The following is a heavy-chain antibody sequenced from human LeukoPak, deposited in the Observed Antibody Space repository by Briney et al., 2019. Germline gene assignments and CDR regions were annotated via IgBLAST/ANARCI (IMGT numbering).Heavy chain of an antibody. D-gene: IGHD6-19*01. V-gene: IGHV4-39*01. CDR2: VSYSGTT. J-gene: IGHJ3*02. Sequence: SETLSLTCTVSGVSISSSNYYWGWIRQPPGKGLEWIGRVSYSGTTSYSPSLSSRVTMSVDTSENQFSLKLNSVTAADTAMYYCARARQWLVRRGDAFDIWGQGTMVTVSS. CDR1: GVSISSSNYY. CDR3: ARARQWLVRRGDAFDI.